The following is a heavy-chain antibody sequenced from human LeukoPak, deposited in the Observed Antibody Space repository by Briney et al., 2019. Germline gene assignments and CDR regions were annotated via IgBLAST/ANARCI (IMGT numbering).Heavy chain of an antibody. D-gene: IGHD3-10*01. J-gene: IGHJ6*03. CDR1: GFTFSSYE. CDR3: VGYGSGSYYNYYMDV. V-gene: IGHV3-48*03. Sequence: GSLRLSCAASGFTFSSYEMNWVRQAPGKGLEWVSYISSSGSTIYYADSVKGRFTISRDNSKNTLYLQMNSLRAEDTAVYYCVGYGSGSYYNYYMDVWGKGTTVTVSS. CDR2: ISSSGSTI.